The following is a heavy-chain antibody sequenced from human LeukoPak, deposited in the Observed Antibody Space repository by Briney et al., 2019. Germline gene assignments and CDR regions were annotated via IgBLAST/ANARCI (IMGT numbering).Heavy chain of an antibody. CDR1: GFTFSSYG. CDR2: IWYEGSNK. Sequence: GGPLRLSCAAAGFTFSSYGMHWVRQAPGKGLEWVAVIWYEGSNKYYADSVKGRFTISRDNSKNTLYLQMNSLRAEDTAVYYCARDHLITMVRGVRLAMDVWGQGTTVTVSS. CDR3: ARDHLITMVRGVRLAMDV. J-gene: IGHJ6*02. D-gene: IGHD3-10*01. V-gene: IGHV3-33*01.